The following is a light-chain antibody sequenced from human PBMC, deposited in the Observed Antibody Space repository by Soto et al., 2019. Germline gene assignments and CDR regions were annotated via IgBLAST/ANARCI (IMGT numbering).Light chain of an antibody. Sequence: QSVPTQPASVSGSPGQSITISCTGTKRDIGNYNFVSWYQQHPGKAPTLIIFEVRNRPSGVSRRFSGSKSANTASLTISGLRPEDEATYYCSSFSTSGTLWLFGGGTQLTVL. CDR2: EVR. CDR3: SSFSTSGTLWL. V-gene: IGLV2-14*03. J-gene: IGLJ3*02. CDR1: KRDIGNYNF.